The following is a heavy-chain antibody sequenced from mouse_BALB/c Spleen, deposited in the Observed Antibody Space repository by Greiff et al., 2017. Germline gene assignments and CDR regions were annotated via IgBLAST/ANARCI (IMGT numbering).Heavy chain of an antibody. CDR2: IDPENGDT. J-gene: IGHJ3*01. V-gene: IGHV14-4*02. D-gene: IGHD3-1*01. Sequence: VQLKESGAELVRSGASVKLSCTASGFNIKDYYMHWVKQRPEQGLEWIGWIDPENGDTEYAPKFQGKATMTADTSSNTAYLQLSSLTSEDTAVYYSNAGGYGFAYWGQGTLVTVSA. CDR3: NAGGYGFAY. CDR1: GFNIKDYY.